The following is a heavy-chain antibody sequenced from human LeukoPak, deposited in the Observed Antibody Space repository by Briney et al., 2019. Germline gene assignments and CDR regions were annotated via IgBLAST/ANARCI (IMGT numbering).Heavy chain of an antibody. D-gene: IGHD3-22*01. CDR3: ARDSFYDSSGYYYIDY. CDR2: IIPIFGTA. V-gene: IGHV1-69*13. J-gene: IGHJ4*02. Sequence: GASVKVSCKASGGTFSSYAISWVRQAPGQGLEWMGGIIPIFGTANYAQKFQGRVTITADESTSTAYMELSSLRSEDTAVYYCARDSFYDSSGYYYIDYWGQGTLVTVSS. CDR1: GGTFSSYA.